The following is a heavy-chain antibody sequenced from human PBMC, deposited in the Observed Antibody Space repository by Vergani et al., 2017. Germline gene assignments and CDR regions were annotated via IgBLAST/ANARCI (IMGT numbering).Heavy chain of an antibody. CDR3: AREASSGFYDYFDY. Sequence: EVKLVESGGGLVRPGGSLRLSCAGNGFIFDSNRMSWVRQVPGKGLEWVSGINWNGDNTGYADSVKGRFTISRDNAKNSLYLQMNSLRVEDTALYYCAREASSGFYDYFDYWGQGTLVTVSS. CDR2: INWNGDNT. J-gene: IGHJ4*02. D-gene: IGHD6-19*01. CDR1: GFIFDSNR. V-gene: IGHV3-20*04.